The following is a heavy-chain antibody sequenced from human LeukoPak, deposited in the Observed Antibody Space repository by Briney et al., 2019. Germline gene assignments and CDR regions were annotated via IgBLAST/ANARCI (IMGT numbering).Heavy chain of an antibody. Sequence: KPSETLSLTCTVSGGSISSYYWSWIRQPPGKGLEWLGYNYCSGSTNYNPSLKSRVNISVETSKNQFSLKLSSVTAADTAVYYCARGPLYDSSGYYFVYFDYWGQGTLVTVSS. CDR3: ARGPLYDSSGYYFVYFDY. CDR2: NYCSGST. V-gene: IGHV4-59*01. CDR1: GGSISSYY. D-gene: IGHD3-22*01. J-gene: IGHJ4*02.